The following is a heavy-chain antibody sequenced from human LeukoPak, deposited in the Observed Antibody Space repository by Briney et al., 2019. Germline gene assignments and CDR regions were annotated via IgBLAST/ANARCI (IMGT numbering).Heavy chain of an antibody. CDR2: INGSGGST. CDR1: GFTFSSYA. J-gene: IGHJ3*02. CDR3: AKDLVIRWNLHAFDI. Sequence: GSLRLSCAASGFTFSSYAMSWVRQAPGKGLEWVSAINGSGGSTYYADSVKGRFTISRDNSKNTLYLQMNSLRAEDTAVYYCAKDLVIRWNLHAFDIWGQGTMVTVSS. V-gene: IGHV3-23*01. D-gene: IGHD1-7*01.